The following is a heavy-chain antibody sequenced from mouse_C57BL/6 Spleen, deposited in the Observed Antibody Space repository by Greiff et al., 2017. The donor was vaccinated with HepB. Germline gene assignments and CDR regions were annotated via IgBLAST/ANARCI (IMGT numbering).Heavy chain of an antibody. CDR2: IDPSDSYT. D-gene: IGHD2-3*01. CDR3: AKVYDDYDYAMDY. V-gene: IGHV1-69*01. Sequence: VQLQQSGAELVMPGASVKLSCKASGYTFTSYWMHWVKQRPGQGLEWTGEIDPSDSYTNYNQKYKGKSKLTVDKSSSTAYMQLCSLTSEDSAVYYCAKVYDDYDYAMDYWGQGTSVTVSS. J-gene: IGHJ4*01. CDR1: GYTFTSYW.